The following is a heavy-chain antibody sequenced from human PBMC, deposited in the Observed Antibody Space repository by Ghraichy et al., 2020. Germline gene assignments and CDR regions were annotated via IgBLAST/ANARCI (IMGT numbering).Heavy chain of an antibody. CDR1: GFTFSSYG. V-gene: IGHV3-30*18. CDR2: ISYDGSNK. Sequence: LSLTCAASGFTFSSYGMHWVRQAPGKGLEWVAVISYDGSNKYYADSVKGRFTISRDNSKNTLYLQMNSLRAEDTAVYYCAKDRDSSFDYWGQGTLVTVSS. J-gene: IGHJ4*02. CDR3: AKDRDSSFDY. D-gene: IGHD3-22*01.